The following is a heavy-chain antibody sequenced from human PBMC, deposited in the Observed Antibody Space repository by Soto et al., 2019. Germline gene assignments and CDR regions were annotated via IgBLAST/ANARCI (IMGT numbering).Heavy chain of an antibody. D-gene: IGHD3-22*01. J-gene: IGHJ4*02. CDR2: ISYDGSNK. CDR3: AKEAGPPFDYDSSGYYTDY. Sequence: HPGGSLRLSCAASGFTFSSYGMHWVRQAPGKGLEWVAVISYDGSNKYYADSVKGRFTVSRDNPKNTLYLQMNSLRAEDTAVYYCAKEAGPPFDYDSSGYYTDYWGQGTLVTVSS. V-gene: IGHV3-30*18. CDR1: GFTFSSYG.